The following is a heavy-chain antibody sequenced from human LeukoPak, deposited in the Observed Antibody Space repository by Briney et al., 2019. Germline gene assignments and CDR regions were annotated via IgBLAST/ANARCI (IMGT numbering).Heavy chain of an antibody. CDR2: ISHDGTDT. V-gene: IGHV3-74*01. Sequence: GGSVRLSCAASGFTFSTYVMHWVRQAPGKGLMWVSRISHDGTDTSYADSVKDRFTVSRDNAKNTLYLQMNSLKADDTAVYYCARDVNFLFFDVWGRGTPVTVSS. CDR3: ARDVNFLFFDV. J-gene: IGHJ2*01. D-gene: IGHD5-24*01. CDR1: GFTFSTYV.